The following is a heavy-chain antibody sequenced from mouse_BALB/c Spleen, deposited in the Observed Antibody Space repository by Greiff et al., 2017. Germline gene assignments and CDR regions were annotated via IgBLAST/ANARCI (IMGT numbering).Heavy chain of an antibody. J-gene: IGHJ2*01. CDR2: IYPYNGGT. CDR1: GYTFTDYN. Sequence: VQLKESGPELVKPGASVKISCKASGYTFTDYNMHWVKQSHGKSLEWIGYIYPYNGGTGYNQKFKSKATLTVDNSSSTAYMQLSSLTSEDSAVYFCASENSYFFDYWGQGTTLTVSS. D-gene: IGHD1-2*01. CDR3: ASENSYFFDY. V-gene: IGHV1S29*02.